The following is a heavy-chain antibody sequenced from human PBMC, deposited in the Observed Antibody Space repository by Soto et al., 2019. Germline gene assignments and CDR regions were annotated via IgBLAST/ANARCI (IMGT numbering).Heavy chain of an antibody. V-gene: IGHV3-33*01. CDR1: GFTFSSYG. Sequence: GGSLRLSCSASGFTFSSYGMHWVRQAPGKGLEWVAVIWYDGSNKYYADSVKGRFTISRDNSKNTLYLQMNSLRAEDTAVYYCARDTFQLLKYYYGMDVWGQGTTVTVSS. CDR2: IWYDGSNK. J-gene: IGHJ6*02. CDR3: ARDTFQLLKYYYGMDV. D-gene: IGHD2-2*01.